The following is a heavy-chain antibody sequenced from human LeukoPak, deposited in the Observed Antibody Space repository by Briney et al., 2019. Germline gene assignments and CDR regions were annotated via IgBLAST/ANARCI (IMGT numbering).Heavy chain of an antibody. CDR2: INAGNGNT. CDR1: GYTFTSYT. CDR3: AIADYGGNSADY. V-gene: IGHV1-3*03. J-gene: IGHJ4*02. Sequence: ASVKVSCKASGYTFTSYTMHWVRQAPGQRLEWMGWINAGNGNTKYSQEFQGRVTITRDTSTSTAYMELSSLRSEDTAVYYCAIADYGGNSADYWGQGTLVTVSS. D-gene: IGHD4-23*01.